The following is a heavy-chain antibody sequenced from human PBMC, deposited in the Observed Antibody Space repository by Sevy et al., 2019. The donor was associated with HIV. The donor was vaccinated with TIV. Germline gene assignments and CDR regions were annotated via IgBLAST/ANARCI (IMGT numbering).Heavy chain of an antibody. CDR3: ATDVWGADSSIHFPY. D-gene: IGHD3-16*01. V-gene: IGHV1-58*01. CDR1: GFIFLTSA. CDR2: IGVASDST. J-gene: IGHJ4*02. Sequence: ASVKVSCKASGFIFLTSAVQWVRQARDQRLEWIGGIGVASDSTTYAEGFQERLTISKDMSIDTVYMHLSSLTSDDTATYFCATDVWGADSSIHFPYWGQGTLVTVSS.